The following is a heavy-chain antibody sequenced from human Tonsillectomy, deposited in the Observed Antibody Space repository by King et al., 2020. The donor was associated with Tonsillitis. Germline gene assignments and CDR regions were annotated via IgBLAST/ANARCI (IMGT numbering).Heavy chain of an antibody. CDR2: IYYSGTT. Sequence: QLQESGPGLVKPSQTLSLTCTVSGGSISSGDSFWSWIRQPPGKGLEWIGYIYYSGTTYYNPSLKSRVSISVDTSKNQFSLKLTSVSAADTAAYYCARLGCDGGSCYTNWFDPWGQGTLVTVSS. CDR3: ARLGCDGGSCYTNWFDP. D-gene: IGHD2-15*01. CDR1: GGSISSGDSF. J-gene: IGHJ5*02. V-gene: IGHV4-30-4*01.